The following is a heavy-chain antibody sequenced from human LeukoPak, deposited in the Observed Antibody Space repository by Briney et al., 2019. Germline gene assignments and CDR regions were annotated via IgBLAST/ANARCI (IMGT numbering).Heavy chain of an antibody. CDR1: GGSINSYF. CDR3: ARQEGGIVGPY. J-gene: IGHJ4*02. V-gene: IGHV4-4*07. D-gene: IGHD1-26*01. CDR2: IYTGGST. Sequence: PSETPSPTCTVSGGSINSYFWTWIRQPAGKGLEWIGRIYTGGSTNYNPSLKSRVTMSVDTSKNQFSLKLNSVTAADTAVYYCARQEGGIVGPYWGQGTLVTVSS.